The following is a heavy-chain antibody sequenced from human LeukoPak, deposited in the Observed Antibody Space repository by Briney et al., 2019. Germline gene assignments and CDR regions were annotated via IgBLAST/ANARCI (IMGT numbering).Heavy chain of an antibody. CDR3: ARARYGSGSLDS. CDR2: ISHRGST. Sequence: SETLSLTCAGYGESFSGHYWTWIRQPPERGLDWIGEISHRGSTTSNPSLNNRVSISVDTSKNQFSPQLTSVTAADTAVYYCARARYGSGSLDSWGQGTLVTVSS. V-gene: IGHV4-34*01. CDR1: GESFSGHY. D-gene: IGHD3-10*01. J-gene: IGHJ4*02.